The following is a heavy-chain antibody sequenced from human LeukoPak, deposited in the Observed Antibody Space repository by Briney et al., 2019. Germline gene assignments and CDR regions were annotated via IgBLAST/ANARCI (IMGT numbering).Heavy chain of an antibody. D-gene: IGHD1-26*01. CDR2: INPNSGGT. J-gene: IGHJ4*02. CDR1: RYTFAGYS. V-gene: IGHV1-2*02. CDR3: ARGRGSYSLDY. Sequence: ASVKVSCKASRYTFAGYSMHWVRQAPGQGLEWMGWINPNSGGTNYAQKFQGRVTMTGDTSLSTAYMELSRLTSDDTAVYYCARGRGSYSLDYWGQGTLVTVSS.